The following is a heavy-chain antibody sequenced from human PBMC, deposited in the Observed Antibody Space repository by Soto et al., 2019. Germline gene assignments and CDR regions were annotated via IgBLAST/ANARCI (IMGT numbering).Heavy chain of an antibody. V-gene: IGHV4-31*03. CDR1: GGSISSGGYY. D-gene: IGHD2-21*02. Sequence: SETLSLTCTVSGGSISSGGYYWSWIRQHPGKGLEWIGYIYYSGSTYCNPSLKSRVTISVDTSKNQFSLKLSSVTAADTAVYYCAKYVSRGDWHSGAHNWFDPWGQGTLVTVSS. CDR3: AKYVSRGDWHSGAHNWFDP. CDR2: IYYSGST. J-gene: IGHJ5*02.